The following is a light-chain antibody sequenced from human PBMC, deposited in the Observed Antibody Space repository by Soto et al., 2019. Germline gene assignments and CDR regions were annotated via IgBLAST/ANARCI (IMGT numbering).Light chain of an antibody. CDR3: MQGTQWPYT. J-gene: IGKJ2*01. CDR1: QSLVYRNGNTY. Sequence: DVVLTQSPLSLPVTLGQPASISCKSSQSLVYRNGNTYLSWFQQRPGQSPRPLIHEVSNRDSGVPYRFSGCGSGTDFTLKISWVEAEDVGVYYCMQGTQWPYTFGQGTKLEIQ. CDR2: EVS. V-gene: IGKV2-30*01.